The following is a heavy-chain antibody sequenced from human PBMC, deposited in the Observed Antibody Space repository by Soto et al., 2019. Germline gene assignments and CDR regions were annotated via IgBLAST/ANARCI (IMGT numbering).Heavy chain of an antibody. CDR1: GFTFSSLW. V-gene: IGHV3-7*05. CDR3: ARATRSPDF. Sequence: EVQLVESGGDLVQPGGSLRLSCAASGFTFSSLWITWVRQAPGKGLECVANIKEDGSVKYYVDSVKGRFTISRDNAKNSQYLQMVGLRAEDTAVYYCARATRSPDFRGQGTLVTVSS. J-gene: IGHJ4*02. CDR2: IKEDGSVK.